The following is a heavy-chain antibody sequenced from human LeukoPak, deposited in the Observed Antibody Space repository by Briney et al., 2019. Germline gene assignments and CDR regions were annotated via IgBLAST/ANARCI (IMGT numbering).Heavy chain of an antibody. D-gene: IGHD5-24*01. V-gene: IGHV3-23*01. CDR2: ISGSGSST. CDR1: GFTFSSYA. CDR3: AKRDGYNSNPLKD. Sequence: GGSLRLSCAASGFTFSSYAMGWVRQAPGKGLEWVSAISGSGSSTYYADSVKGRFTIPRDNSKNTLYLQMSSLRAEDTALYYCAKRDGYNSNPLKDWGQGTLVTVSS. J-gene: IGHJ4*02.